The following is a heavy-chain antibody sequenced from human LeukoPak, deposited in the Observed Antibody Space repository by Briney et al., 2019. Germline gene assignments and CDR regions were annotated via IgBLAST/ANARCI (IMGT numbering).Heavy chain of an antibody. CDR2: IRSSGSPR. J-gene: IGHJ4*02. V-gene: IGHV3-48*02. Sequence: PGGSLRLSCLASGFTFSAYSMNWVRQAPGKGLEWVSYIRSSGSPRYYADSVKGRVTITRDDAKNSLYLQMNDLRDEDTAMYYCVRDPGALDYWGQGTLVTVSP. CDR1: GFTFSAYS. CDR3: VRDPGALDY.